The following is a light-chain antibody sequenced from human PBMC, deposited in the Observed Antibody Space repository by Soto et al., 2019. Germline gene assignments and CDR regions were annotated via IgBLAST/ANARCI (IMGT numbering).Light chain of an antibody. Sequence: QSALTQPASVSGSPGQSITISCTGTDSDVGGYNFVSWYQQHPGKAPKLMIYGVTNRPSGVSNRFSGSKSGNTASLTISGLPAEDEANYYCSSFRRSNTPHVLFGGGTKVTVL. CDR3: SSFRRSNTPHVL. J-gene: IGLJ2*01. CDR1: DSDVGGYNF. CDR2: GVT. V-gene: IGLV2-14*01.